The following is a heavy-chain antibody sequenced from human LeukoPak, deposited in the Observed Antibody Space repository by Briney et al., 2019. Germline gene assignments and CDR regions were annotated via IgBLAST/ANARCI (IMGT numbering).Heavy chain of an antibody. CDR2: IIPIFGTA. CDR1: GGTFNSYA. D-gene: IGHD3-22*01. Sequence: SVKVSCTASGGTFNSYAISWVRQAPGQGLEWMGGIIPIFGTANYAQKFQGRVTITTDESTSTAYMELSSLRSEDTAVYYCARRGYYDSSGYYYWGQGTLVTVSS. J-gene: IGHJ4*02. CDR3: ARRGYYDSSGYYY. V-gene: IGHV1-69*05.